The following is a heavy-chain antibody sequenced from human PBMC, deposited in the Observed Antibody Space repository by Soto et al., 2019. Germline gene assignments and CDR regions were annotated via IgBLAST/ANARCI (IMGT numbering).Heavy chain of an antibody. D-gene: IGHD6-6*01. V-gene: IGHV3-9*01. J-gene: IGHJ4*02. CDR3: AKGGQGIAARPNY. CDR2: ISWNSGSI. Sequence: GGSLRLSCAASGFTFDDYAMHWVRQAPGKGLEWVSGISWNSGSIGYADSVKGRFTISRDNAKNSLYLQMNSLRAEDTALYYCAKGGQGIAARPNYWGQGTLVTVSS. CDR1: GFTFDDYA.